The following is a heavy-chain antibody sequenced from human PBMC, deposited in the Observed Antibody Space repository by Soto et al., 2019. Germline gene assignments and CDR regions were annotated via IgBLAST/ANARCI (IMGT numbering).Heavy chain of an antibody. CDR2: INHSGST. CDR1: GGSFSGYY. D-gene: IGHD3-3*01. J-gene: IGHJ5*02. V-gene: IGHV4-34*01. Sequence: SETLSLTCAVYGGSFSGYYWSWIRQPPGKGLEWIGEINHSGSTNYNPSLKSRVTISVDTSKNQFSLKLSSVTAADTAVYYCARGGYYDVWSGYYANWFDPWGQGTLVTVSS. CDR3: ARGGYYDVWSGYYANWFDP.